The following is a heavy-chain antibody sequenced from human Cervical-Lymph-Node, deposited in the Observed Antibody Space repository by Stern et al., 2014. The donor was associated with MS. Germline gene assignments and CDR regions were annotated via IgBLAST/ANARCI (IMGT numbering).Heavy chain of an antibody. CDR2: VSYDGTQR. Sequence: VQLVESGAGVVQPGRSLSLSCVASGFPFSTYAMHWVRQAPGQGLELVACVSYDGTQRNSTDSVKARFTISRDNSKNTLYLHMNSLRDEDTAVYFCARGGRGVGLEYWGQGALVTVSS. J-gene: IGHJ4*02. CDR3: ARGGRGVGLEY. V-gene: IGHV3-30-3*01. D-gene: IGHD3-10*01. CDR1: GFPFSTYA.